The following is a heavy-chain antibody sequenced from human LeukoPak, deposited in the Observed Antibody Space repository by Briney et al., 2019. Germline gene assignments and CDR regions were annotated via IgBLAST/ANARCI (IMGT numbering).Heavy chain of an antibody. D-gene: IGHD3-10*01. CDR1: GFTFSSYA. CDR3: AKRASGSGTSLYYFDY. Sequence: GGSLRLSGAASGFTFSSYAMSWVRQAPGKGLEWVSVISNSGGRTFYADSVKGRFTISRDNSKNTLYLQMNSLRAEDTAVYYCAKRASGSGTSLYYFDYWGQGTLVTVSS. V-gene: IGHV3-23*01. CDR2: ISNSGGRT. J-gene: IGHJ4*02.